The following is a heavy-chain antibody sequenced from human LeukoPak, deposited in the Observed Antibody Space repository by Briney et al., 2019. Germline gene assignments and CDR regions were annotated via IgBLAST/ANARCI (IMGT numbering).Heavy chain of an antibody. CDR3: ARRRGYYDSSGYYGYFDY. D-gene: IGHD3-22*01. V-gene: IGHV4-59*01. CDR1: GGSISSYY. Sequence: PSETLSLTCTVSGGSISSYYWSWIRQPPGKGLEWIGYIYYSGSTTYNPSLKSRVTISVGTSKNQFSLRLSSVTAADTAVYYCARRRGYYDSSGYYGYFDYWGQGTLVTVSS. J-gene: IGHJ4*02. CDR2: IYYSGST.